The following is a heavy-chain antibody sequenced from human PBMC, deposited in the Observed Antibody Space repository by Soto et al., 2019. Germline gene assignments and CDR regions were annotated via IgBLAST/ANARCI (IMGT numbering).Heavy chain of an antibody. Sequence: QVQLVQSGAEVKKPGSSVKVSCKASGGTFNNYGISWVRQAPGQGLEWMGGLIPISGSAKYTEFFRGRITITADTATSTAYMEPRSLKSEDTAVYYCATQAVAGATGHGMDVWGQGTTVTVSS. CDR2: LIPISGSA. J-gene: IGHJ6*02. D-gene: IGHD6-13*01. V-gene: IGHV1-69*06. CDR3: ATQAVAGATGHGMDV. CDR1: GGTFNNYG.